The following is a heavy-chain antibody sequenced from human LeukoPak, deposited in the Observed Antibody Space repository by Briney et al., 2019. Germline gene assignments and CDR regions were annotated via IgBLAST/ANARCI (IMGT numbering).Heavy chain of an antibody. CDR2: IFPADSDT. Sequence: GGPLSTSGQALGSRFTTYWITWVGQMPGKGREWRGIIFPADSDTRYSPSFQGQVTISADKSISTAYLQWSSLKASDTALYYCARRIAGGFDPWGQGTLVTVSS. V-gene: IGHV5-51*01. J-gene: IGHJ5*02. D-gene: IGHD1-14*01. CDR3: ARRIAGGFDP. CDR1: GSRFTTYW.